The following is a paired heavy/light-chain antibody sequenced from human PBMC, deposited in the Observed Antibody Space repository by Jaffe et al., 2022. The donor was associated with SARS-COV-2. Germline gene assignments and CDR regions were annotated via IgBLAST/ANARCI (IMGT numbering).Heavy chain of an antibody. CDR2: VYYSGST. CDR1: GGSISSSNYY. Sequence: QLQLQESGPGLVKPSETLSLTCTVSGGSISSSNYYWGWIRQPPGKGLEWIGSVYYSGSTYYNPSLKSRVTTFVDTSKNQFSLRLSSVTAADTAVYYCARHVGWRGSGTTGNFYYMDVWGKGTTVTVSS. J-gene: IGHJ6*03. D-gene: IGHD1-1*01. CDR3: ARHVGWRGSGTTGNFYYMDV. V-gene: IGHV4-39*01.
Light chain of an antibody. Sequence: DIVVTQSPDSLAVSLGERATINCKSSQSVFYSSTNKNYLAWYQQKPGQPPKLLIYWASTRGSGVPDRFSGSGSETDFTLTISSLQAEDVAVYHCQQYCTTPFTFGQGTRLEIK. CDR2: WAS. J-gene: IGKJ5*01. CDR1: QSVFYSSTNKNY. CDR3: QQYCTTPFT. V-gene: IGKV4-1*01.